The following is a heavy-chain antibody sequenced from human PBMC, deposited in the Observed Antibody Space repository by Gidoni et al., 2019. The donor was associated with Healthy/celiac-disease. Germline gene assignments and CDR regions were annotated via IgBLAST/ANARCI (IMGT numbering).Heavy chain of an antibody. CDR1: GFTFSSYS. CDR3: ARDAGWGWTDY. CDR2: IRSSSSYI. J-gene: IGHJ4*02. Sequence: EVQLVESGGGLVKPGGSLILSCAASGFTFSSYSMNWVRQAPGKGLEWVSSIRSSSSYIYYADSVKGRFTISRDNDKNALYLQMNSLRAEDTAVYYCARDAGWGWTDYWGQGTLVTVSS. D-gene: IGHD3-16*01. V-gene: IGHV3-21*01.